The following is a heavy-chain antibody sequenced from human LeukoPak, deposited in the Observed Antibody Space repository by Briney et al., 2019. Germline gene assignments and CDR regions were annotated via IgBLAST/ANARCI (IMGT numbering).Heavy chain of an antibody. Sequence: SETLSLTCAVYGGSISSYYWSWIRQPPGKGLEWIGYIYYSGSTNYNPSLKSRVTISVDTSKNQFSLKLSSVTAADTAVYYCARLTGYSSESWFDPWGQGTLVTVSS. CDR1: GGSISSYY. J-gene: IGHJ5*02. CDR3: ARLTGYSSESWFDP. V-gene: IGHV4-59*01. D-gene: IGHD3-9*01. CDR2: IYYSGST.